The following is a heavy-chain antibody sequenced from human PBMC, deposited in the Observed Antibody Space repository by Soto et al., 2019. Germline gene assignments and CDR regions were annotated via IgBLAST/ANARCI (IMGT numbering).Heavy chain of an antibody. J-gene: IGHJ5*02. Sequence: SETLSLTCSFSGASISSSRYYWGWIRQPPGKGLEWIASTYFGGMTCYSPSLKSRVTISVDTSKSQFSLRLDSVTAADTAVYYCATAPETFDPVDYYLNYFDPWGQGTLVTVSS. V-gene: IGHV4-39*01. D-gene: IGHD3-16*01. CDR3: ATAPETFDPVDYYLNYFDP. CDR2: TYFGGMT. CDR1: GASISSSRYY.